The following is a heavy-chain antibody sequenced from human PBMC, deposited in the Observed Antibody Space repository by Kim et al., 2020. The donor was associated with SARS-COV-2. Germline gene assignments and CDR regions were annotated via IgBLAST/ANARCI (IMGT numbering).Heavy chain of an antibody. D-gene: IGHD1-26*01. CDR1: GYTFTSYY. V-gene: IGHV1-46*01. CDR2: INPSGGST. CDR3: ARMEEEWELLGSLGY. Sequence: ASVKVSCKASGYTFTSYYMHWVRQAPGQGLEWMGIINPSGGSTSYAQKFQGRVTITRDTSTSTVYMELSSLRSEDTAVYYCARMEEEWELLGSLGYWGQGTLVTVSS. J-gene: IGHJ4*02.